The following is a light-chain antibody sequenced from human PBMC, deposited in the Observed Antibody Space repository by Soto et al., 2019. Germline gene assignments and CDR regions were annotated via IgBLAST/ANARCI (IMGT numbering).Light chain of an antibody. Sequence: QAPVAQPACVSGSRGQSITIACTATISGVGLYDYVSWYQQHPGKAPQLMIYAVSNRPAGVSNRFSASKSGNTASLFSSGLQAEDEADYYRRSYTSDSSYVFGSGTKVTVL. J-gene: IGLJ1*01. CDR1: ISGVGLYDY. CDR2: AVS. CDR3: RSYTSDSSYV. V-gene: IGLV2-14*01.